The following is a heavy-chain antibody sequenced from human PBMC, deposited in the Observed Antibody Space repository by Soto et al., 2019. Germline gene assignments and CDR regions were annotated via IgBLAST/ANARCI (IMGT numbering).Heavy chain of an antibody. CDR3: ASLSMIRGVMDWFDP. CDR2: ISSSSSTI. Sequence: PGGSLRLSCAASGFTFSSYSMNWVRQAPGKGLEWISYISSSSSTIYYADSVKGRFTISRDNAKNSLYLQMNSLRDEDTAVYYCASLSMIRGVMDWFDPWGQGTLVTVS. J-gene: IGHJ5*02. CDR1: GFTFSSYS. V-gene: IGHV3-48*02. D-gene: IGHD3-10*01.